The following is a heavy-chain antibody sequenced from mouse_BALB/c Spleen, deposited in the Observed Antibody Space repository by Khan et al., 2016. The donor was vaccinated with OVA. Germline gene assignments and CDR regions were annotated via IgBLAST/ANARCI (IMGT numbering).Heavy chain of an antibody. Sequence: QVQLQQSGAELAKPGASVKLSCTATGYTFTTYWMHWIKQRPGQDLEWIGYFNPSTGYTEYNKNFKDKATLTADESSSTAYMQLNGLKSEDTADYYWARRGWTGMFTYWGQGTLVTVSA. CDR1: GYTFTTYW. J-gene: IGHJ3*01. CDR3: ARRGWTGMFTY. V-gene: IGHV1-7*01. CDR2: FNPSTGYT. D-gene: IGHD1-1*02.